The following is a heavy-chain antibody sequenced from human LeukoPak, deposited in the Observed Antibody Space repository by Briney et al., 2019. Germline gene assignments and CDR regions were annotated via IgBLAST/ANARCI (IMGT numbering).Heavy chain of an antibody. CDR1: GGSISSYY. J-gene: IGHJ5*02. CDR2: IYYSGST. CDR3: ARGGYSDGTNWFDP. V-gene: IGHV4-59*01. D-gene: IGHD5-18*01. Sequence: SETLSLTCTVSGGSISSYYWSWIRQPPGKGLEWIGHIYYSGSTRYNPSLKSRVTISVDTSKNQISLKVSSVTAADTALYYCARGGYSDGTNWFDPWGQGTLVTVSS.